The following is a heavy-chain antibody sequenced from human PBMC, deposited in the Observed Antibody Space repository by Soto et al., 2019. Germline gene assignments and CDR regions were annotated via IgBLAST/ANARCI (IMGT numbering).Heavy chain of an antibody. J-gene: IGHJ6*02. CDR3: ARDKIAAAVYYYGMDV. D-gene: IGHD6-13*01. V-gene: IGHV1-2*04. Sequence: QVQLVQSGAEVKKPGASVKVSCKASGYTFTGYYMHWVRQAPGQGLEWMGWINPNSGGTNYAQKFQGWVTMTRDTSISTAYMELSRLRSDDTAVYYCARDKIAAAVYYYGMDVWGQGTTVTVSS. CDR2: INPNSGGT. CDR1: GYTFTGYY.